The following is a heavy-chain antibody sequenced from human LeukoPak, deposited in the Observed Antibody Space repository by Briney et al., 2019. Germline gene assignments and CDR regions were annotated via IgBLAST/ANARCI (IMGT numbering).Heavy chain of an antibody. CDR1: GFTFTTYW. Sequence: GESLQISCKGSGFTFTTYWIGWVRQMSGKGLEWMGVIYPGDSDTKYSPSFQGQVTISADKSIDTAYLQWSSLKASDTAIYYCATQRRPTGRASSFDYWGQGTLVTVSS. CDR3: ATQRRPTGRASSFDY. D-gene: IGHD1-1*01. J-gene: IGHJ4*02. V-gene: IGHV5-51*01. CDR2: IYPGDSDT.